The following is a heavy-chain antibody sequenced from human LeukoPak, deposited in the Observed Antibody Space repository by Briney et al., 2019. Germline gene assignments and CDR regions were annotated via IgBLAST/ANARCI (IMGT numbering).Heavy chain of an antibody. D-gene: IGHD1-26*01. CDR2: IDPNGGRT. CDR3: ARVGESGSFDC. J-gene: IGHJ4*02. Sequence: GRSLRLSCAASGFTFSSYGMHWVRQTPGKGLEYVSAIDPNGGRTYYADSVKGRFTISRDNSKSTLSLQMGSLRAEDMAMYYCARVGESGSFDCWGQGTLVTVSS. V-gene: IGHV3-64*02. CDR1: GFTFSSYG.